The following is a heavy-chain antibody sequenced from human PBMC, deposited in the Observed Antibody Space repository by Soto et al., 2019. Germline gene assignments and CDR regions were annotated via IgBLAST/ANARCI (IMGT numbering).Heavy chain of an antibody. Sequence: QSGGSLRLSCAASGFTFSSYAMSWVRQAPGKGLEWVSAISGSGGSTYYADSVKGRFTISRDNSKNTLYLQMNSLRAEDTAVYYCAKVEGITNFGVVIFYYFDYWGQGSLVTVSS. V-gene: IGHV3-23*01. D-gene: IGHD3-3*01. CDR1: GFTFSSYA. CDR3: AKVEGITNFGVVIFYYFDY. CDR2: ISGSGGST. J-gene: IGHJ4*02.